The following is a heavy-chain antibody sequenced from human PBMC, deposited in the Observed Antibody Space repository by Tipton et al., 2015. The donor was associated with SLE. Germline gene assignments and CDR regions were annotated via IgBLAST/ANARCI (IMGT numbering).Heavy chain of an antibody. V-gene: IGHV4-39*07. D-gene: IGHD3-3*01. Sequence: TLSLTCTVSGGSLSSTSYYWGWIRQPPGKGLEWLGTIYYRGSTYYNPSLRSRVTISGDTSKNQFSLKLSSVTAADTAVYYCARREFLEWLAFDYWGQGTLVTVSS. J-gene: IGHJ4*02. CDR2: IYYRGST. CDR3: ARREFLEWLAFDY. CDR1: GGSLSSTSYY.